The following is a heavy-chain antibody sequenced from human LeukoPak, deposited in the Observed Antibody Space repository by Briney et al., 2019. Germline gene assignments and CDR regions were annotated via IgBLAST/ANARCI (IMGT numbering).Heavy chain of an antibody. J-gene: IGHJ6*03. V-gene: IGHV1-2*02. D-gene: IGHD1-26*01. Sequence: ASVKVSCKASGYTFTGYYMHWVRQAPGQGLEWMGWINPNSGGTNYAQKFQGRVTMTRDTSTSTAYMELSRLRSDDTAVYYCARGGDGSGSYYNYYYYYMDVWGKGTTVTVSS. CDR2: INPNSGGT. CDR1: GYTFTGYY. CDR3: ARGGDGSGSYYNYYYYYMDV.